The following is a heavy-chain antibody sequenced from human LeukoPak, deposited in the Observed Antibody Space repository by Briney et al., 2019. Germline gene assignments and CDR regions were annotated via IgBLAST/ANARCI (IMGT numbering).Heavy chain of an antibody. V-gene: IGHV1-69*13. D-gene: IGHD3-3*01. CDR2: IIPIFGTA. Sequence: SLKVSCKASGCTFSSYAISEVRQAPGQGLEWMGGIIPIFGTANYAQKFQGRVTITADESTSTAYMELSSLRSKDTAVYYCARGEDFYYFDYWGQGTLVTVSS. CDR1: GCTFSSYA. CDR3: ARGEDFYYFDY. J-gene: IGHJ4*02.